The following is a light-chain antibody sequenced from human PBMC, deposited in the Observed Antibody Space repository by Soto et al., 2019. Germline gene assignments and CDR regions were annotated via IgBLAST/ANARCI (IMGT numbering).Light chain of an antibody. V-gene: IGLV2-14*01. Sequence: QSALTQPASVSGSPGQSITISCTGTSSDVGGYNYVSWYQQQPGKAPKLMIYEVSNRPSGVSNRFSGSKSGNTASLTISGLQAEDEAHYYCSSYTSSSIDYVFGTGTKLTVL. CDR3: SSYTSSSIDYV. J-gene: IGLJ1*01. CDR2: EVS. CDR1: SSDVGGYNY.